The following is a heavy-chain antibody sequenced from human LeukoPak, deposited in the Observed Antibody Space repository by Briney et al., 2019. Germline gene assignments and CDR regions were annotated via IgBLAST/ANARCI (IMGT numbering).Heavy chain of an antibody. CDR2: ISWNSGSI. J-gene: IGHJ6*02. Sequence: PGGSLRLSCAASGFTFSDYYMSWVRQAPGKGLEGVSGISWNSGSIAYADSLKGRFTISRDNAKNSLYLQMNSLRAEDTALYYCAKDKRLSQYYGMDVWGQGTTVTVSS. D-gene: IGHD2-21*02. CDR3: AKDKRLSQYYGMDV. CDR1: GFTFSDYY. V-gene: IGHV3-9*01.